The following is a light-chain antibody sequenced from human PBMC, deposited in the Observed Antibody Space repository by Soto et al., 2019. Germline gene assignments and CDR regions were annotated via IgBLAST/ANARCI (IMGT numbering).Light chain of an antibody. CDR1: QSVTSY. CDR2: DAS. CDR3: QQRGNWPPYT. J-gene: IGKJ2*01. Sequence: EIVLTQSPATLFLSPGERATLSCRASQSVTSYLAWYQQKPGQAPRLLIYDASNRATGIPARFSGSGSGTDFTLTISSLEPEDFAVYYCQQRGNWPPYTFGQGTKLEIK. V-gene: IGKV3-11*01.